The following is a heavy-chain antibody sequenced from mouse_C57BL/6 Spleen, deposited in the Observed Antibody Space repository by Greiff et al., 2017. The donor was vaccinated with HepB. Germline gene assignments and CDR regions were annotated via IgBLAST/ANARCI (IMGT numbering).Heavy chain of an antibody. Sequence: VQLQQSGPELVKPGASVKLSCKASGYTFTSYDINWVKQRPGQGLEWIGWIYPRDGSTKYNEKFKGKATLTVDTSSSTAYMELHSLTSADSAVYFCARAAQVSWFAYWGQGTLVTVSA. V-gene: IGHV1-85*01. CDR1: GYTFTSYD. CDR2: IYPRDGST. CDR3: ARAAQVSWFAY. D-gene: IGHD3-2*02. J-gene: IGHJ3*01.